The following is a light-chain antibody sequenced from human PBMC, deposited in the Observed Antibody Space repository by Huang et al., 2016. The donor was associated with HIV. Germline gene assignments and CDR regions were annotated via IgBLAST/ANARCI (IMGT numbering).Light chain of an antibody. CDR1: TGIGNF. V-gene: IGKV1-27*01. J-gene: IGKJ2*01. Sequence: DIQMTQSPSSLSTSVGDTVTITCRASTGIGNFLAWYQQKPGKVPKLLIYAASTLHSGVPSLFAGSGSGTDFTLTISSLQPEDVATYYCQRYNNAPYTFGQGTRLDIK. CDR2: AAS. CDR3: QRYNNAPYT.